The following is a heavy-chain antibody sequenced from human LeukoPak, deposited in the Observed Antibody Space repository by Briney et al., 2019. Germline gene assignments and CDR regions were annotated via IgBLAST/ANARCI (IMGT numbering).Heavy chain of an antibody. J-gene: IGHJ6*02. CDR2: INPSGGST. Sequence: SVTVSCKDSGYTFTSYYLHWVRQAPGRGVAGMGLINPSGGSTSYAQKFQGRVTMTRDTSTSTVYMELSSLRSEDTAVYYCASSLLAYGDYDYYYYGMDVWGQGTTVTVSS. CDR1: GYTFTSYY. D-gene: IGHD4-17*01. CDR3: ASSLLAYGDYDYYYYGMDV. V-gene: IGHV1-46*01.